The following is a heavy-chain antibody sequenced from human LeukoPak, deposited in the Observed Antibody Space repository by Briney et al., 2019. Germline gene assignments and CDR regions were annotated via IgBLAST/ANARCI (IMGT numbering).Heavy chain of an antibody. D-gene: IGHD3-22*01. V-gene: IGHV3-21*01. CDR1: GFTFSSYS. CDR2: ISSSSSYI. Sequence: GGSLRLSCAASGFTFSSYSMNWVRQAPGKGLEWVSSISSSSSYIYYADSVKGRFTISRDNAKNSLYLQVNSLRAEDTAVYYCARDRGLYDSSGYYYLDYWGQGTLVTVSS. CDR3: ARDRGLYDSSGYYYLDY. J-gene: IGHJ4*02.